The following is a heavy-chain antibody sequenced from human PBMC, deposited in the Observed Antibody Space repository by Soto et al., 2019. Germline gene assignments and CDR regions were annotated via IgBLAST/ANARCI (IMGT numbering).Heavy chain of an antibody. D-gene: IGHD3-22*01. Sequence: GGSLRLSCAASGFTFSSYSMNWVRQAPGKGLEWVSYISSSSSTIYYADSVKGRFTISRDNAKNSLYLQMNSLRDEDTAVYYCARDSKNYYDSSGYYYYRGFGYWGQGTLVTVSS. J-gene: IGHJ4*02. CDR1: GFTFSSYS. CDR2: ISSSSSTI. V-gene: IGHV3-48*02. CDR3: ARDSKNYYDSSGYYYYRGFGY.